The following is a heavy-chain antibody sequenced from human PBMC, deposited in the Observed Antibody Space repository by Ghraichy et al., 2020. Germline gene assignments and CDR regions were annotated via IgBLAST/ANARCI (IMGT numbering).Heavy chain of an antibody. D-gene: IGHD2-2*01. CDR1: GVSISGSSFY. CDR2: IYYSGST. J-gene: IGHJ4*02. V-gene: IGHV4-39*02. CDR3: ARLDRYCSSTACYGDY. Sequence: SETLSLTCTVSGVSISGSSFYWGWIRQPPGKGLEWLGTIYYSGSTYYNPSLKSRLTISIDTSKNHFSLRLRSVTAADTAVYYCARLDRYCSSTACYGDYWGQGTLVTVSS.